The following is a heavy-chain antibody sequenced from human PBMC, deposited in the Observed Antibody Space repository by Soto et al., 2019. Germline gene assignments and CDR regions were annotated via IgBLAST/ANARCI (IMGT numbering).Heavy chain of an antibody. J-gene: IGHJ3*02. CDR1: GYTFTDYY. Sequence: VASVKVSCKTSGYTFTDYYTHWVRQAPGQGLEWMGWMNPKSGGAYFAQKFQGRVTLTRDTSIGTAYIEVNSLTSDDTAVYFCTGENIENSDGLYDAFGIWGQGTTVTVSS. D-gene: IGHD5-18*01. CDR3: TGENIENSDGLYDAFGI. V-gene: IGHV1-2*02. CDR2: MNPKSGGA.